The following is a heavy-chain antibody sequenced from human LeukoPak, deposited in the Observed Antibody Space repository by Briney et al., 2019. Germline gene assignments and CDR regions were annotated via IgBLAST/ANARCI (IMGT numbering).Heavy chain of an antibody. D-gene: IGHD3-3*01. Sequence: GGSLILSCAASGFTFSSYGMHWVRQAPGKGLEWVAVISYDGSNKYYADSVKGRFTISRDNSKNTLYLQMNSLRAEDTAVYYCAKDNSGDFWSGDAFDIWGQGTMVTVSS. CDR1: GFTFSSYG. CDR2: ISYDGSNK. J-gene: IGHJ3*02. CDR3: AKDNSGDFWSGDAFDI. V-gene: IGHV3-30*18.